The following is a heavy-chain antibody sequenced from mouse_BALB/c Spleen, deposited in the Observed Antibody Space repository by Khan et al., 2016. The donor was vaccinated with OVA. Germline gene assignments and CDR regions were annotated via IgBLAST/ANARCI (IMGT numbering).Heavy chain of an antibody. CDR3: ARQPYYHYNVMDY. CDR1: GFSLTNYG. V-gene: IGHV2-6-1*01. Sequence: QVQLKQSGPGLVAPSQSLSITCTISGFSLTNYGVHWVRQPPGKGLEWLVVIWSDGSKTYNSALKPRLTITKDNSKSQVFLKMNSLQTDDTAIYFCARQPYYHYNVMDYWGQGTSVTVSS. D-gene: IGHD2-10*01. J-gene: IGHJ4*01. CDR2: IWSDGSK.